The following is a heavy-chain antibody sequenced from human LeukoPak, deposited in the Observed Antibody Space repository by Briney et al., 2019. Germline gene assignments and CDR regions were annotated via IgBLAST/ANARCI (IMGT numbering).Heavy chain of an antibody. CDR1: RFTFSSYG. CDR3: ARDAPPYCSGGSCYSRY. Sequence: GGSLRLSCAASRFTFSSYGMSWVRQAPGKGLEWVANIKQDGSEKYYVDFVKGRFTISRDNAKNSLYLQMNRLRAEDTAVYYCARDAPPYCSGGSCYSRYWGQGALVTVSS. D-gene: IGHD2-15*01. V-gene: IGHV3-7*01. J-gene: IGHJ4*02. CDR2: IKQDGSEK.